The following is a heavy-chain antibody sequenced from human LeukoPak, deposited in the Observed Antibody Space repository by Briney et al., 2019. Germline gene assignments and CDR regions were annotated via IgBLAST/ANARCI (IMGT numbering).Heavy chain of an antibody. Sequence: GGSLRLSCEASGFTFSSYGMHWVRQAPGKGLEWVALISYDGGNKYYADSVKGRFTISRDNSENTLFLLVNSLRAEDTAVYYCAKDIITTASRGAPLGYWGQGTLVTVSS. CDR1: GFTFSSYG. V-gene: IGHV3-30*18. J-gene: IGHJ4*02. CDR3: AKDIITTASRGAPLGY. D-gene: IGHD3-10*01. CDR2: ISYDGGNK.